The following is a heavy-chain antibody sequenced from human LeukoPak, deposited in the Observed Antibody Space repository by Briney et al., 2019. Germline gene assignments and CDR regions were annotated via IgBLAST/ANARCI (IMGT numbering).Heavy chain of an antibody. Sequence: PGGSLRLSCAASGFTFSSYAMSWVRQAPGKGLEWVSAISGSGSSTYYADSVKGRFTISRDNSKNTLYLQMNSLRAEDTAVYYCAKDFHGSWFTSPPHAFDIWGQGTMVTVSS. CDR3: AKDFHGSWFTSPPHAFDI. J-gene: IGHJ3*02. V-gene: IGHV3-23*01. CDR2: ISGSGSST. D-gene: IGHD3-10*01. CDR1: GFTFSSYA.